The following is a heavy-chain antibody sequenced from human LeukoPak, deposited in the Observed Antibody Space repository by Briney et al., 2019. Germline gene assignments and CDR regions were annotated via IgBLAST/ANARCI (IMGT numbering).Heavy chain of an antibody. CDR1: GFTFSSYA. Sequence: GRSLRLSCAASGFTFSSYAMHWVRQAPGKGLEWVAVISYDGSNKYYADSVKGRFTISRDNSKNTLYLQMNSLRAEDTAVYYCASRGGYCSGGSCYKRYGMDAWGQGTTVTVSS. V-gene: IGHV3-30-3*01. CDR3: ASRGGYCSGGSCYKRYGMDA. J-gene: IGHJ6*02. CDR2: ISYDGSNK. D-gene: IGHD2-15*01.